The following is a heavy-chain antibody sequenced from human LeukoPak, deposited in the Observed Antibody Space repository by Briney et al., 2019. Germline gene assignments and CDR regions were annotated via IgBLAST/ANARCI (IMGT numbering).Heavy chain of an antibody. CDR2: IYHSGTT. J-gene: IGHJ4*02. CDR3: ARLATNPNVKSGYSD. Sequence: SETLSLTCTVSGGSICSGDYYWSWVRQPPGEGLEWIGYIYHSGTTYYKPSLKSRLTISVDTSENQFSLKMTSVTAADTAVYYCARLATNPNVKSGYSDWGQGTLVTVSS. V-gene: IGHV4-30-4*08. D-gene: IGHD3-3*01. CDR1: GGSICSGDYY.